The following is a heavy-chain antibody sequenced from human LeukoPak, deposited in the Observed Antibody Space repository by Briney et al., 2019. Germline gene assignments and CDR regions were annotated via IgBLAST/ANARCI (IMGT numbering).Heavy chain of an antibody. V-gene: IGHV5-51*01. CDR1: GFNFTAYW. Sequence: GESLKISCKGSGFNFTAYWIAWGRQMPGKGLEWMGISHPINSDTKYSPSFQGQVPISAEQSSSTAYLQWNSLKASDTAMYYCARHQYYYDSSGNYGWFDSWGQGTLGTGSS. CDR3: ARHQYYYDSSGNYGWFDS. CDR2: SHPINSDT. D-gene: IGHD3-22*01. J-gene: IGHJ5*01.